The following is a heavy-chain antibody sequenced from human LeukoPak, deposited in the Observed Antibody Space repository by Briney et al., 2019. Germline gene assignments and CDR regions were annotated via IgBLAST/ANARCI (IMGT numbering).Heavy chain of an antibody. J-gene: IGHJ3*01. D-gene: IGHD3-16*01. Sequence: GASVKVSCKASGYTFTSFFMHWVRQAPGQGLEWMGIINPSTGKTNYVENLRGRVTVTRDTSTTTVYLELSSLRSEDTAVYYCTRDPSIFGGPGTFDLWGQGTMVTVSS. V-gene: IGHV1-46*01. CDR1: GYTFTSFF. CDR3: TRDPSIFGGPGTFDL. CDR2: INPSTGKT.